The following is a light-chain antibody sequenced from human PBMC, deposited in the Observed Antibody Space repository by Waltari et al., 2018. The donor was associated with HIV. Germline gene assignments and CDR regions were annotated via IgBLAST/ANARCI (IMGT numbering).Light chain of an antibody. J-gene: IGLJ3*02. Sequence: QSVLTQPPSVSGAPGPRVTISCAGSSSNIGAGYDVHWYQQLPGTAPTLLIHTNSNRPSGVPDRFSGSKSGTLASLAITGLQAEDEADYYCQSYDSSLSSSVFGGGTKLTVL. CDR3: QSYDSSLSSSV. V-gene: IGLV1-40*01. CDR1: SSNIGAGYD. CDR2: TNS.